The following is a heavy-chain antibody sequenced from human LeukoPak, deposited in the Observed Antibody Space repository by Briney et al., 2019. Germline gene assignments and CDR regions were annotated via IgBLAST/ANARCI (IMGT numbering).Heavy chain of an antibody. CDR3: VRAGQGWWELPMGCY. Sequence: SETLSLTCTVSGYSISSDYYWGWIRPPPGKGLEWIGSFYHSKSTYYNPSLKSRVTISVDTSKNQFSLKLSSVTAADTAVYYCVRAGQGWWELPMGCYWGQGTLVTVSS. J-gene: IGHJ4*02. CDR1: GYSISSDYY. D-gene: IGHD1-26*01. CDR2: FYHSKST. V-gene: IGHV4-38-2*02.